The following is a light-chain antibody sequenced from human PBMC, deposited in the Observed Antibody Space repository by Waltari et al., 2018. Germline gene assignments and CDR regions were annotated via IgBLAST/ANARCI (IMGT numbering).Light chain of an antibody. CDR2: GAS. CDR1: QCIKSH. V-gene: IGKV3-15*01. Sequence: ETVMTQSPAILSVSPGESATLSCRASQCIKSHLAWYQQKPGQAPRLLIYGASTRAAGIPARFSGGGSGTEFILTISSLQSEDFATYHCQQYNNWPLYTFGQGTKLEI. CDR3: QQYNNWPLYT. J-gene: IGKJ2*01.